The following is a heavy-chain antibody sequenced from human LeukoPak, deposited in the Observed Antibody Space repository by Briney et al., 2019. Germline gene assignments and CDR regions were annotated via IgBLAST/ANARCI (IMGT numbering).Heavy chain of an antibody. CDR2: INWNGGST. CDR3: ARETSGPFDY. Sequence: GGTLRLSCAASGFTFSSYGMSWVRQAPGKGLEWVSGINWNGGSTGYADSVKGRFTISRDNAKNSLYLQMNSLRAEDTALYYCARETSGPFDYWGQGTLVTVSS. V-gene: IGHV3-20*04. CDR1: GFTFSSYG. J-gene: IGHJ4*02.